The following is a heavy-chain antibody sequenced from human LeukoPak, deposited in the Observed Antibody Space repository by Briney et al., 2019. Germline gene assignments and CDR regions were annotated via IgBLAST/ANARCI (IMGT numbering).Heavy chain of an antibody. V-gene: IGHV4-38-2*02. CDR3: ARGIRDRLGH. CDR1: GYSISSGYY. Sequence: SETLSLTCTVSGYSISSGYYWGWIRQPPGKGLESIGSIYHSGSTYYNPSLKSRVTISVDTSKNQFSLKLSSVTAADTAVYYCARGIRDRLGHWGQGTLVTVSS. CDR2: IYHSGST. D-gene: IGHD5-24*01. J-gene: IGHJ4*02.